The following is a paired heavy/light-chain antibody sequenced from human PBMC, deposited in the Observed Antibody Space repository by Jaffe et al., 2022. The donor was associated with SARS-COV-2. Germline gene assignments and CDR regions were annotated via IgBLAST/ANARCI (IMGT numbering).Light chain of an antibody. CDR1: QSISSY. V-gene: IGKV1-39*01. Sequence: DIQMTQSPSSLSASVGDRVTITCRASQSISSYLNWYQQKPGKAPKLLIYAASSLQSGVPSRFSGSGSGTDFTLTISSLQPEDFATYYCQQSYSTPSWTFGQGTKVEIK. CDR2: AAS. J-gene: IGKJ1*01. CDR3: QQSYSTPSWT.
Heavy chain of an antibody. CDR1: GFTFGDYA. V-gene: IGHV3-49*04. Sequence: EVQLVESGGGLVQPGRSLRLSCTASGFTFGDYAMSWVRQAPGKGLEWVGFIRSKAYGGTTEYAASVKGRFTISRDDSKSIAYLQMNSLKTEDTAVYYCTRGAGYSSGWYPEVFNYYYYGMDVWGQGTTVTVSS. CDR3: TRGAGYSSGWYPEVFNYYYYGMDV. D-gene: IGHD6-19*01. CDR2: IRSKAYGGTT. J-gene: IGHJ6*02.